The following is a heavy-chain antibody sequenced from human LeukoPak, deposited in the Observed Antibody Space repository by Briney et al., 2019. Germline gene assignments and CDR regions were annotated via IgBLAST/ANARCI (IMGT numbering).Heavy chain of an antibody. CDR3: ARHCSSTSCYFNYYGMDV. D-gene: IGHD2-2*01. V-gene: IGHV3-21*01. CDR2: ISSSSSYI. Sequence: GGSLRLSCAASGFTFSSYSMNWVRQAPGKGVEWVSSISSSSSYIYYADSVKGRFTISRDNAKNSLYLQMNSLRAEDTAVYYCARHCSSTSCYFNYYGMDVWGQGTTVTVSS. J-gene: IGHJ6*02. CDR1: GFTFSSYS.